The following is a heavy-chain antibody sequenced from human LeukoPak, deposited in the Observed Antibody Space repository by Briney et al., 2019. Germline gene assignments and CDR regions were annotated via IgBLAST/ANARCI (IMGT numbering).Heavy chain of an antibody. J-gene: IGHJ4*02. CDR2: IYYSGST. Sequence: SETLSLTRTVSGGSISSGDYYWSWIRQPPGKGLEWVGYIYYSGSTYYNPSLKSRVTISVDTSKNQFSLKLSSVTAADTAVYYCARGRPADSSGYYIDYWGQGTLVTVSS. V-gene: IGHV4-30-4*01. CDR3: ARGRPADSSGYYIDY. D-gene: IGHD3-22*01. CDR1: GGSISSGDYY.